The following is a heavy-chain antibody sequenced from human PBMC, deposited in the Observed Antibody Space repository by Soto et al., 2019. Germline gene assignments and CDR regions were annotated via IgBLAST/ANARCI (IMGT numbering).Heavy chain of an antibody. CDR3: ARKILGSSTRTNYWYFDL. CDR1: GFTFINYA. D-gene: IGHD6-13*01. CDR2: ISGGGDAA. Sequence: EVQVLESGGGLVQPGGSLRLSCAGSGFTFINYAMNWVRQAPGKGLEWVSSISGGGDAAFFPDSVRGRFTISRDNSKNTVTLQMNSLGVDDTAVYYCARKILGSSTRTNYWYFDLWGRGNVVTVSS. J-gene: IGHJ2*01. V-gene: IGHV3-23*01.